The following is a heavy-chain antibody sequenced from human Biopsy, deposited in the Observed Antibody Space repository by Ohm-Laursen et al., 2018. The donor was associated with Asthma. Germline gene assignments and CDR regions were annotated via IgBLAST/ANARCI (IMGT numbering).Heavy chain of an antibody. CDR1: GGTFSSYA. D-gene: IGHD1-7*01. CDR2: IIPIFGTA. Sequence: SSVKVSCKASGGTFSSYAISWVRQPPGQGLEWMGGIIPIFGTANYAQKFQGRVTITADESTSTAYMELSSLRSEDTAVYYCARDPHNSYLASLRTKFNYYYYGMDVWGQGTTVTVSS. J-gene: IGHJ6*02. CDR3: ARDPHNSYLASLRTKFNYYYYGMDV. V-gene: IGHV1-69*01.